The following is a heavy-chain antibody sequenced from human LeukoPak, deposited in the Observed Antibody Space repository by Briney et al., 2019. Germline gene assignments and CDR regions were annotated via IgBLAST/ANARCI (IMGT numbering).Heavy chain of an antibody. Sequence: GGSPRLSCAASGFTFSDFGMHSVRQAPGKGLEWVAFIRNDGSNDYYPDSVKGRFTISRDNSRTTLYLQMHSLRIEDTAVYYCVKGGSSSHNWFDPWGQGILVTVSS. CDR3: VKGGSSSHNWFDP. J-gene: IGHJ5*02. CDR2: IRNDGSND. V-gene: IGHV3-30*02. D-gene: IGHD6-13*01. CDR1: GFTFSDFG.